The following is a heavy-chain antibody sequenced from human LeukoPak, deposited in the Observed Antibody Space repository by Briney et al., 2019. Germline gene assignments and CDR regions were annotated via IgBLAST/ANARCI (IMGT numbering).Heavy chain of an antibody. J-gene: IGHJ4*02. D-gene: IGHD1-26*01. V-gene: IGHV3-9*01. CDR3: ARIGVGAAFDY. CDR1: GFTFDDYA. CDR2: ISWNSGSI. Sequence: GGSLRLSCAASGFTFDDYAMHWVRHAPGKGLEWVSGISWNSGSIGYADSVKGRFTISRDNAKNSLYLQMNSLRAEDTAVYYCARIGVGAAFDYWGQGTLVTVSS.